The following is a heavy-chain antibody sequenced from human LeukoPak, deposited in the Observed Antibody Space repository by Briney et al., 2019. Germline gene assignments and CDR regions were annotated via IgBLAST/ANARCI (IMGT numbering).Heavy chain of an antibody. CDR1: GGTFSSYA. V-gene: IGHV1-69*04. CDR2: IIPILGIA. J-gene: IGHJ5*02. Sequence: SVKVSCKASGGTFSSYAISWVRQAPGQGLEWMGRIIPILGIANYAQKFRGRVTITADKSTSTAYMELSSLRSEDTAVYYCARVEFTLMVYATWGQGTLVTVSS. CDR3: ARVEFTLMVYAT. D-gene: IGHD2-8*01.